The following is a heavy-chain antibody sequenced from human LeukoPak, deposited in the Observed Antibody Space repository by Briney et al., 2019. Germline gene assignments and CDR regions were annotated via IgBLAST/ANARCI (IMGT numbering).Heavy chain of an antibody. J-gene: IGHJ5*02. CDR3: ARGPRITIFGVVKRKLKDVWFDP. V-gene: IGHV4-34*01. CDR2: INHSGST. CDR1: GGSFSGYY. D-gene: IGHD3-3*01. Sequence: PSETLSLTCAVYGGSFSGYYWSWIRQPPGKGLEWIGEINHSGSTNYNPSLKSRVTISVDTSKNQFSLKLSSVTAADTAVYYCARGPRITIFGVVKRKLKDVWFDPWGQGTLVTVSS.